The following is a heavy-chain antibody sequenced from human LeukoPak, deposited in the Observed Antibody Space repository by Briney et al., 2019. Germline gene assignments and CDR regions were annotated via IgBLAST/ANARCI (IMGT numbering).Heavy chain of an antibody. CDR3: ARPRGGYCSCTSCFGLSDWFDP. CDR2: INHSGST. Sequence: SETLSLTCAVYGGSFSGYYWSWIRQPPGKGLEWIGEINHSGSTNYNPSLKSRVTISVDTSKNQFSLKLSSVTAADTAVYYCARPRGGYCSCTSCFGLSDWFDPWGQGTLVTVSS. J-gene: IGHJ5*02. V-gene: IGHV4-34*01. D-gene: IGHD2-2*01. CDR1: GGSFSGYY.